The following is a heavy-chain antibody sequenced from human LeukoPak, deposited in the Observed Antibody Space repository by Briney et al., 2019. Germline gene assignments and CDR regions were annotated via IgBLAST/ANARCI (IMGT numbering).Heavy chain of an antibody. J-gene: IGHJ4*02. Sequence: PSETLSLTCAVSGGSISSGGYSWSWIRQPPGKGLEWIGYIYHSGSTYYNPSLKSRVTISVDRSKNQFSLKLSSVTAADTAVYYCASIVVVPAAPEYYFDYWGQGTLVTVSS. V-gene: IGHV4-30-2*01. D-gene: IGHD2-2*01. CDR3: ASIVVVPAAPEYYFDY. CDR1: GGSISSGGYS. CDR2: IYHSGST.